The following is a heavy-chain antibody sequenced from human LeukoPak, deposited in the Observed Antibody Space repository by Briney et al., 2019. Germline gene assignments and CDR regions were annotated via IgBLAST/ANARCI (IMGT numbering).Heavy chain of an antibody. V-gene: IGHV4-34*01. Sequence: SETLFLTCAVYGGSFSGYYWSWIRQPPGKGLEWIGEINHSGSTNYNPSLKSRVTISVDTSKNQFSLKLSSVTAADTVVYYCARWSITAMVSYYYYGMDVWGQGTTVTVSS. CDR1: GGSFSGYY. D-gene: IGHD5-18*01. CDR2: INHSGST. CDR3: ARWSITAMVSYYYYGMDV. J-gene: IGHJ6*02.